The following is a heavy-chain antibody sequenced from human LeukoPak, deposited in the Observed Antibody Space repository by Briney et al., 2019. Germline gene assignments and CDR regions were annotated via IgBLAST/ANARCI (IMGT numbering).Heavy chain of an antibody. CDR1: GASVSGSNYY. J-gene: IGHJ4*02. CDR3: AKSGGYGLIDY. V-gene: IGHV4-39*01. Sequence: PSETLSLTCTVSGASVSGSNYYWGWIRQPPGKGLEWIRNIYSSGSTYYNASLQSRVTISIDTSKNQFSLRLNSVTAADTAMYYCAKSGGYGLIDYWGQGTRVTVSS. CDR2: IYSSGST. D-gene: IGHD1-26*01.